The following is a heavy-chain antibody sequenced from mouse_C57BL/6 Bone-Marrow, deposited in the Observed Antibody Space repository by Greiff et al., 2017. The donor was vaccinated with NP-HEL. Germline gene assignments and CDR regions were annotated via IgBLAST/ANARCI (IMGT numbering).Heavy chain of an antibody. J-gene: IGHJ3*01. CDR2: INPSNGGT. CDR3: ARNDYDGGGFAY. D-gene: IGHD2-4*01. CDR1: GYTFTSYW. Sequence: QVQLQQPGTELVKPGASVKLSCKASGYTFTSYWMHWVKQRPGQGLEWIGNINPSNGGTNYNEKFKSKATLTVDKSSSTAYMQRSSRTSEDSAVYYCARNDYDGGGFAYWGQGTLVTVSA. V-gene: IGHV1-53*01.